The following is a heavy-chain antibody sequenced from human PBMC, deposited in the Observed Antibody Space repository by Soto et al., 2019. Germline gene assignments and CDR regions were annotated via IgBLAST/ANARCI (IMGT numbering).Heavy chain of an antibody. CDR1: GFTFSYYW. CDR3: ARDATYRDSSFYYDVFDI. Sequence: DVQLMESGGCLVQPGGSLRLSCAASGFTFSYYWMTWVRQAPGKGLEWVANIRRDGREEHNVDSVKGRFSVSRDNAKDSLYLQMTSLRIEDTAVYYGARDATYRDSSFYYDVFDIWGQGTMVTVSS. D-gene: IGHD3-22*01. J-gene: IGHJ3*02. CDR2: IRRDGREE. V-gene: IGHV3-7*05.